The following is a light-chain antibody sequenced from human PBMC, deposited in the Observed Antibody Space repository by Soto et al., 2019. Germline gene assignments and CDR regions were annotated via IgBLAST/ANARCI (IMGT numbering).Light chain of an antibody. J-gene: IGLJ3*02. CDR1: SSNIGAGYD. V-gene: IGLV1-40*01. CDR3: QSYDSSLSAWV. CDR2: HNT. Sequence: QSVLTQPPSVSGAPGQRVTISCTGSSSNIGAGYDVHWYQQFPGTAPKFLIYHNTDRPSGVPDRFSGSKSGTSASLAITGLQAEDEADYYCQSYDSSLSAWVFGGGTQLTVL.